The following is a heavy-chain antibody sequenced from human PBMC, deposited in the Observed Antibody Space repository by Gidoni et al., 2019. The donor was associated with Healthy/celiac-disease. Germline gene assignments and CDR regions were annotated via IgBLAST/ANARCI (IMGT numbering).Heavy chain of an antibody. CDR1: GYTFTSYD. Sequence: QVQLVQSGAEVKKHAASVKVYCQASGYTFTSYDINWVRQATGEGLEWMGGMNTKSGSTAYAQNIRDTVTRIRNTCMSTAKVERGRLRSEETVVYNGARDGGEKGVMVQGGGGMDVWGQGTTVTVSS. V-gene: IGHV1-8*01. D-gene: IGHD3-10*01. CDR3: ARDGGEKGVMVQGGGGMDV. J-gene: IGHJ6*02. CDR2: MNTKSGST.